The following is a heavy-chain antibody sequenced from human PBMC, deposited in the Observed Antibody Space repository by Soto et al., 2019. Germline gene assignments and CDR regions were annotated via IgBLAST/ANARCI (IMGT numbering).Heavy chain of an antibody. CDR2: ISYSADKT. Sequence: GGSLRLSCAASGFTFNTYVMNWVRRAPGKGLEWVSTISYSADKTHYADSVKGRFTISRDNSRDTLFLQMNSLRADDAAVYYCARRARTATTNWGAFDVWGQGTMVTVSS. CDR1: GFTFNTYV. CDR3: ARRARTATTNWGAFDV. J-gene: IGHJ3*01. V-gene: IGHV3-23*01. D-gene: IGHD1-7*01.